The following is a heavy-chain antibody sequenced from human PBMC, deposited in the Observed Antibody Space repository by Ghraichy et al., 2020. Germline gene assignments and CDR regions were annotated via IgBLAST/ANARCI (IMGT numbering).Heavy chain of an antibody. CDR1: GFTFSSYG. CDR2: IRYDGSNK. Sequence: GESLNISCAASGFTFSSYGMHWVRQAPGKGLEWVAFIRYDGSNKYYADSVKGRFTISRDNSKNTLYLQMNSLRAEDTAVYYCAKDSHGYGYTYFDYWGQGTLVTVSS. CDR3: AKDSHGYGYTYFDY. D-gene: IGHD5-12*01. J-gene: IGHJ4*02. V-gene: IGHV3-30*02.